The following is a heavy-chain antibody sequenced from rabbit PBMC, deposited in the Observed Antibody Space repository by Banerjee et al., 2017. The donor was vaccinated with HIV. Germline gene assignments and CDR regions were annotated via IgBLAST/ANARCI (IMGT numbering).Heavy chain of an antibody. J-gene: IGHJ4*01. CDR3: AREEYVGYGYANL. Sequence: QEQLEESGGDLVKPEGSLTLTCTASGFSFSNGYVMCWVRQAPGKGLEWIACINTISGDTVYATWAKGRFTVSKTSSTTVTLQMTSLTAADTATYFCAREEYVGYGYANLWGPGTLVTVS. CDR1: GFSFSNGYV. D-gene: IGHD6-1*01. V-gene: IGHV1S45*01. CDR2: INTISGDT.